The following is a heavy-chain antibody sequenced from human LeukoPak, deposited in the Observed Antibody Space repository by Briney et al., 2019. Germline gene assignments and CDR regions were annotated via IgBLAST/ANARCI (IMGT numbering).Heavy chain of an antibody. Sequence: GGSLRLSCAASGFSLSSYSFNWVRQAPGKGLEWVSYISSRNTSIYYSDSVKGRFTISRDNARNSLYLQMNSLRAEDTAVYYCARDPSSSPPYYFYYYYMDVRGKGTTVTVSS. CDR2: ISSRNTSI. CDR3: ARDPSSSPPYYFYYYYMDV. V-gene: IGHV3-48*01. CDR1: GFSLSSYS. D-gene: IGHD6-6*01. J-gene: IGHJ6*03.